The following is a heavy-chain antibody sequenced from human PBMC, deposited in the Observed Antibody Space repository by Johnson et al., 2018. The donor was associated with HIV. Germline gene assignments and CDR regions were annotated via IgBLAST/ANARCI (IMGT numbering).Heavy chain of an antibody. V-gene: IGHV3-30*02. CDR2: IRDDGSNE. D-gene: IGHD3-22*01. CDR1: GFTFNSFG. Sequence: VQLVESGGGVVRPGGSLSLSCAASGFTFNSFGVHWVRKAPGKGLEWVAFIRDDGSNEDYADSVKGRFTISRDNSKNTLYLQMNSLRAEDTAVYYCAKEEYYYDSSGYQMDAFDIWGQGTMVTVSS. J-gene: IGHJ3*02. CDR3: AKEEYYYDSSGYQMDAFDI.